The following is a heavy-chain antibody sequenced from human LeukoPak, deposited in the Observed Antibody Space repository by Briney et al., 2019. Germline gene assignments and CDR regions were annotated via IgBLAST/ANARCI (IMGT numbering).Heavy chain of an antibody. D-gene: IGHD5-24*01. CDR3: ARDRDGYNSFDY. Sequence: PGGSLRLSCAVSGFIFSSYGMHWVRQAPGKGLMWVSRINSDGSSTSYADSVKGRYTISRDNAKNTLYLQMSSLRADDTALYYCARDRDGYNSFDYWGQGTLVTVSS. CDR1: GFIFSSYG. V-gene: IGHV3-74*01. J-gene: IGHJ4*02. CDR2: INSDGSST.